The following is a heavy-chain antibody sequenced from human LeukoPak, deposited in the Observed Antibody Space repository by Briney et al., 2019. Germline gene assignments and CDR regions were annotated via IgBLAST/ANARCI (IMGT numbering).Heavy chain of an antibody. CDR3: ARDHDFWSGYYTFDY. V-gene: IGHV3-30*04. Sequence: GGSLRLSCAASGFTFSSYAMHWVRQAPGKGPEWVAVISYDGSNKYYADSVKGRFTISRDNSKNTLYLQMNSLRAEDTAVYYCARDHDFWSGYYTFDYWGQGTLVTVSS. D-gene: IGHD3-3*01. CDR2: ISYDGSNK. CDR1: GFTFSSYA. J-gene: IGHJ4*02.